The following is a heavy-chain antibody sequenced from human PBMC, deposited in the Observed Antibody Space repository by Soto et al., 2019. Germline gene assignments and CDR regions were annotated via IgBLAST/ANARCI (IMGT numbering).Heavy chain of an antibody. CDR1: GFTFSSYA. V-gene: IGHV3-23*01. J-gene: IGHJ4*02. Sequence: GGSLRLSCAASGFTFSSYALNWVRQAPGKGLEWVAEISGSGTSTYYAPSVKGRFIISSDSSKNTLYLRMYSLRAEDTAMYYCAKYISALFSLGDFKYWGQGALVTVSS. CDR3: AKYISALFSLGDFKY. CDR2: ISGSGTST. D-gene: IGHD2-21*01.